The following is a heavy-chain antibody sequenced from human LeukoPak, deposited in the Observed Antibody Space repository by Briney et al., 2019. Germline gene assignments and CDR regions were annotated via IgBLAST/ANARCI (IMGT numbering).Heavy chain of an antibody. CDR1: GYSISISYY. CDR2: INHSGST. D-gene: IGHD6-13*01. Sequence: PSETLSLTCTVSGYSISISYYWGWIRQPPGKGLEWIGEINHSGSTNYNPSLKSRVTISVDTSKNQFSLKLSSVTAADTAVYYCARGIRFVAAAGGNWFDPWGQGTLVTVSS. V-gene: IGHV4-38-2*02. CDR3: ARGIRFVAAAGGNWFDP. J-gene: IGHJ5*02.